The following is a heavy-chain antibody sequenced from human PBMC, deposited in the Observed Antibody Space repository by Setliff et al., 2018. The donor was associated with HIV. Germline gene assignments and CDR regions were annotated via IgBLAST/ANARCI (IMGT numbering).Heavy chain of an antibody. V-gene: IGHV4-39*01. J-gene: IGHJ5*02. Sequence: SETLSLTCTVSGGSISSSSYYWGWIRQPPGKGLEWIGSIYYSGSTYYNPSLKSRVTISVDTSKNQFSLKLRSVTAADTAVYYCVRHVDSDTSGHPDWFDPWGQGTLVTVSS. CDR3: VRHVDSDTSGHPDWFDP. CDR2: IYYSGST. CDR1: GGSISSSSYY. D-gene: IGHD3-22*01.